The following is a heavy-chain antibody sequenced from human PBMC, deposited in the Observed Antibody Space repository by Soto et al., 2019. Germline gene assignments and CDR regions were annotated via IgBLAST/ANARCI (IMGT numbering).Heavy chain of an antibody. V-gene: IGHV3-66*01. CDR1: GFTVSSNY. D-gene: IGHD2-2*01. Sequence: GGSLRLSCAASGFTVSSNYMSWVRQAPGKGLEWVSVIYSGGSTYYADSVKGKFTISRDNSKNTLYLQMNSLRAEDTAVYYCARVFPGTSDYWGQGTLVTVSS. J-gene: IGHJ4*02. CDR3: ARVFPGTSDY. CDR2: IYSGGST.